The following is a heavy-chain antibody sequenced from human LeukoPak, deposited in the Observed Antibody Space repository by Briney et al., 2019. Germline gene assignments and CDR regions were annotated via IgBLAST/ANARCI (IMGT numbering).Heavy chain of an antibody. CDR1: GGSISSGGYY. V-gene: IGHV4-31*03. Sequence: PSETLSLTCTVSGGSISSGGYYGSWIRQHPGKGLEWIGYIYYSGSTYYNPALKSRVTISVDTSKNQFSLNLSSVTAADTAVYYCARPHLSCSDAYAFDIWGQGTMVTVSS. CDR2: IYYSGST. D-gene: IGHD3-16*01. CDR3: ARPHLSCSDAYAFDI. J-gene: IGHJ3*02.